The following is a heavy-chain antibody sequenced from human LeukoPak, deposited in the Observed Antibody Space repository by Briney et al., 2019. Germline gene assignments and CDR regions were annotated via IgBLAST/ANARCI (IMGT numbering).Heavy chain of an antibody. CDR1: GFTFSSYS. D-gene: IGHD6-13*01. J-gene: IGHJ4*02. CDR3: ASAGGTSWADY. CDR2: VKQDGTEK. Sequence: GGSLRLSCAASGFTFSSYSMNWVRQAPGKGLEGVANVKQDGTEKFYVDSVKGRFTISRDNGKNSLYLQMNSLRVEDTAIYYCASAGGTSWADYWGQGTLVTVSS. V-gene: IGHV3-7*01.